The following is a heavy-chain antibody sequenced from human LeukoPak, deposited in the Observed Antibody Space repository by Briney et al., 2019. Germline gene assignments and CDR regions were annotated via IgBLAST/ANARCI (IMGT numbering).Heavy chain of an antibody. V-gene: IGHV4-38-2*02. Sequence: PSETLSLTCTVSGYFISSAYYWGWIRQPPGKGLEWIGSIHHSGSTYYNPSLKSRVTISVDTSKNQFSLKLSSVTAADTAVYYCARALVRGVIGIDYWGQGTLVTVSS. D-gene: IGHD3-10*01. J-gene: IGHJ4*02. CDR1: GYFISSAYY. CDR2: IHHSGST. CDR3: ARALVRGVIGIDY.